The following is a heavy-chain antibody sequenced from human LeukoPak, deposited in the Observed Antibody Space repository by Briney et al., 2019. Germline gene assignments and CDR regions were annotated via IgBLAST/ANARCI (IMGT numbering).Heavy chain of an antibody. CDR2: IYYSGST. D-gene: IGHD3-3*02. J-gene: IGHJ3*02. CDR3: ARPGTIRKDDAFDI. Sequence: SETLSLTCTVSGGSISGYFWSWIRQPPGKGLEWIGYIYYSGSTNYNPSLKSRVTMSVDTSKNQFSLKLSSVTAADTAVYYCARPGTIRKDDAFDIWGQGTMVTVSS. CDR1: GGSISGYF. V-gene: IGHV4-59*08.